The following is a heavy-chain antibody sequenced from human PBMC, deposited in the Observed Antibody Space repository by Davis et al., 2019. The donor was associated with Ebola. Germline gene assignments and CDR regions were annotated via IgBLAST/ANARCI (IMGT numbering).Heavy chain of an antibody. D-gene: IGHD1-1*01. J-gene: IGHJ5*02. CDR3: ARARGTTGTTGLFWFDP. V-gene: IGHV4-59*01. Sequence: PSETLSLTCTVSGGSISSYYWSWIRQPPGKGLEWIGYIYYSGSTNYNPSLKSRVTISVDTSKNQFSLKLSSVTAADTAVYYCARARGTTGTTGLFWFDPWGQGTLVTVSS. CDR2: IYYSGST. CDR1: GGSISSYY.